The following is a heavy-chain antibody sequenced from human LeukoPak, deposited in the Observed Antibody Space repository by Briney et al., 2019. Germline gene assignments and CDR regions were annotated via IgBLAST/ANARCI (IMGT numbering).Heavy chain of an antibody. J-gene: IGHJ6*03. CDR2: IYHSGST. CDR3: ARLGGIAAAGLGIYYYYYMDV. D-gene: IGHD6-13*01. CDR1: GGSISSSNW. V-gene: IGHV4-4*02. Sequence: PSGTLSLTCAVSGGSISSSNWWSWVRQPPGKGLEWIGEIYHSGSTNYNPSLKSRVTISVDKSKNQFSLKLSSVTAADTAVYYCARLGGIAAAGLGIYYYYYMDVWGKGTTVTISS.